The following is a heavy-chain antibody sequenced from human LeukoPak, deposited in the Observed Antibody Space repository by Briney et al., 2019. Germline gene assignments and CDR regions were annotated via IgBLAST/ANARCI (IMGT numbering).Heavy chain of an antibody. CDR1: GGSISTSGYY. D-gene: IGHD1-26*01. V-gene: IGHV4-30-2*01. J-gene: IGHJ3*02. CDR2: IYHSGST. CDR3: AREKLRRVGATIRDAFDI. Sequence: SETLSLTCTVSGGSISTSGYYWSWIRQPPGKGLEWIGYIYHSGSTYYNPSLKSRVTISVDRSKNQFSLKLSSVTAADTAVYYCAREKLRRVGATIRDAFDIWGQGTMVTVSS.